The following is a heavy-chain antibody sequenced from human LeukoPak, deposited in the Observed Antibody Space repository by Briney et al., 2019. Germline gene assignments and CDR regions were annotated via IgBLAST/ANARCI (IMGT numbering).Heavy chain of an antibody. V-gene: IGHV1-8*01. J-gene: IGHJ4*02. Sequence: ASVKVSCKASGYTFTSYDINWVRQAAGQGLEWMGKVDPNTGNTAYSQKFQGRVTMTRSTSITTAYMELSGLRSEDTAVYYCARNYYDSSGLLLWGQGTLVTVSS. CDR2: VDPNTGNT. CDR1: GYTFTSYD. CDR3: ARNYYDSSGLLL. D-gene: IGHD3-22*01.